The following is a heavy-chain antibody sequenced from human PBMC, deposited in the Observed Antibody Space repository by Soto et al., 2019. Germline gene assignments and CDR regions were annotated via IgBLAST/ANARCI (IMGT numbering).Heavy chain of an antibody. CDR3: ATSFGSGSRAFDY. Sequence: QVQLVQSGAEVKKPGSSVKVSYKASGDTFNFYTINWVRQAPGLGLEWMGRFNPILSFSNSALKFQGRVTLTADKSTSTAYMVRSSMRSEDTAIYYCATSFGSGSRAFDYWGQGALVTVSS. CDR1: GDTFNFYT. D-gene: IGHD3-10*01. J-gene: IGHJ4*02. CDR2: FNPILSFS. V-gene: IGHV1-69*02.